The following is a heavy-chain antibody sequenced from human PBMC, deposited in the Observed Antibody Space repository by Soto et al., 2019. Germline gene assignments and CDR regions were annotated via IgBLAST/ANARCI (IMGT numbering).Heavy chain of an antibody. V-gene: IGHV3-21*01. CDR1: GFTFSSYS. Sequence: GGSLRLSCAASGFTFSSYSMNWVRQAPGKGLEWVSSISSSSSYIYYADSVKGRVTISRDNAKNSLYLQMNSLIAEDTTVCYCARGIHLDDCVWGSYPHPFDYWGQGTLVTVSS. D-gene: IGHD3-16*02. CDR3: ARGIHLDDCVWGSYPHPFDY. CDR2: ISSSSSYI. J-gene: IGHJ4*02.